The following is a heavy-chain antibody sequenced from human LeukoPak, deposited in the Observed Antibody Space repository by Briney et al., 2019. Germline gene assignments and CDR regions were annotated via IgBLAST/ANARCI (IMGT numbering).Heavy chain of an antibody. J-gene: IGHJ4*02. CDR2: IRGSGGTA. Sequence: GGSLRLSCAASGFTFSICAMSWVRQARGKGLEWVSAIRGSGGTAYYADSVKGRFTISRDNSKNTLYLQMNSLRAEDTAVYYCAKKGYYDGSGYYMYYFDHWGQGTLVTVSS. CDR3: AKKGYYDGSGYYMYYFDH. V-gene: IGHV3-23*01. D-gene: IGHD3-22*01. CDR1: GFTFSICA.